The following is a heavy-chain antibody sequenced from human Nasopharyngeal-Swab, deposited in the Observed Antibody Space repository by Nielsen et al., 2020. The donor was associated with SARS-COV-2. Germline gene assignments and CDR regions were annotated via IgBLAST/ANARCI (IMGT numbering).Heavy chain of an antibody. J-gene: IGHJ4*02. CDR3: ARDVAIVGATLEN. CDR2: ISSSSSTS. CDR1: EFTMSRHG. V-gene: IGHV3-48*02. Sequence: GESLKISCAASEFTMSRHGMHWVRQAPGKGLEWVAYISSSSSTSYYADSVKGRFTISRDNPKNSLYLQMNSLRDEDTALNYCARDVAIVGATLENWGQGTLVTVSS. D-gene: IGHD1-26*01.